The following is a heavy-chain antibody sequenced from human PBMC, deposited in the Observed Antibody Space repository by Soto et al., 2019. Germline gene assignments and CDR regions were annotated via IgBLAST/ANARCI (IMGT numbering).Heavy chain of an antibody. D-gene: IGHD6-19*01. Sequence: QVQLVESGGGVVQPGRSLRLSCAASGFTFSSYAMRWVRQAPGKGLEWVAVISYDGSNKYYADSVKGRFPISRDNSKNTLYLQMNSLRAEDTAVYYCARGRRIAVAGPIDYWGQGTLVTVSS. CDR1: GFTFSSYA. CDR3: ARGRRIAVAGPIDY. J-gene: IGHJ4*02. CDR2: ISYDGSNK. V-gene: IGHV3-30-3*01.